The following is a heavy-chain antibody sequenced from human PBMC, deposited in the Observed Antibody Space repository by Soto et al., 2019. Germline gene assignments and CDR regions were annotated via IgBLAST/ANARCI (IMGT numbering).Heavy chain of an antibody. CDR1: VFTFEDNA. CDR2: INWKSDI. Sequence: SLRLSCAVSVFTFEDNAMHWVRQSPEKGLEWVSGINWKSDIGYADSVKGRFTISRDNAENSLYLQMNSLRAEDTALYYCARDPSVTAIGRADHWGQGTLVTGSS. CDR3: ARDPSVTAIGRADH. V-gene: IGHV3-9*01. D-gene: IGHD5-18*01. J-gene: IGHJ4*02.